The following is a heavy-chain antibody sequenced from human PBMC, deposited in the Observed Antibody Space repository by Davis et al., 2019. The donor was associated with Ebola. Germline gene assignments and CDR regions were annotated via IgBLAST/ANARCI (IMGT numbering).Heavy chain of an antibody. D-gene: IGHD6-19*01. CDR1: GFTFSSSA. J-gene: IGHJ5*02. Sequence: PGGSLRLSCASSGFTFSSSALHWVRQAPGKGLEWVSAVSGRGDGTYYADSVRGRFTISRDNAKNSLYLQMNSLTVEDTAIYYCAKDSGWQMSPWGQGTLVIVSS. V-gene: IGHV3-23*01. CDR3: AKDSGWQMSP. CDR2: VSGRGDGT.